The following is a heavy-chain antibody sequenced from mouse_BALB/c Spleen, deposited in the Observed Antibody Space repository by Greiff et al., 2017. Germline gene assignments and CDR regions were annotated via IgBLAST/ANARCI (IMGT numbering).Heavy chain of an antibody. CDR2: ISYSGST. D-gene: IGHD1-1*01. CDR1: GYSITSDYA. J-gene: IGHJ4*01. V-gene: IGHV3-2*02. Sequence: EVKLMESGPGLVKPSQSLSLTCTVTGYSITSDYAWNWIRQFPGNKLEWMGYISYSGSTSYNPSLKSRISITRDTSKNQFFLQLNSVTTEDTATYYCAHTTRAMDYWGKGTSVTVSA. CDR3: AHTTRAMDY.